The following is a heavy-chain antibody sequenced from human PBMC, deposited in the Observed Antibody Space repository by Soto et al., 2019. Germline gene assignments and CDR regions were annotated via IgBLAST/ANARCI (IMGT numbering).Heavy chain of an antibody. V-gene: IGHV1-69*06. CDR2: IIPIFGTA. J-gene: IGHJ4*02. CDR1: GGTFSSYA. Sequence: AASVTVSCKASGGTFSSYAISWVRQAPGQGLEWMGGIIPIFGTANYAQKFQGRVTITADKSAITAYMELSSLRSEDTAVYYCARDWTHYDSSGPGDYWGQGTLVTVSS. CDR3: ARDWTHYDSSGPGDY. D-gene: IGHD3-22*01.